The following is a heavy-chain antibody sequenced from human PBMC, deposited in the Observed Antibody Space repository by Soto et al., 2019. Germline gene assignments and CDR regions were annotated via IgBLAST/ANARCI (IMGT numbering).Heavy chain of an antibody. J-gene: IGHJ6*03. CDR1: GFTFSSYS. D-gene: IGHD3-3*01. Sequence: GGSLRLSCAASGFTFSSYSMNWVRQAPGKGLEWVSYISSSSSTIYYADSVKGRFTISRDNAKNSLYLQMNSLRAEDTAVYYCARSYYDFWSGSDYYYYMDVWGKGTTVTVSS. CDR2: ISSSSSTI. V-gene: IGHV3-48*01. CDR3: ARSYYDFWSGSDYYYYMDV.